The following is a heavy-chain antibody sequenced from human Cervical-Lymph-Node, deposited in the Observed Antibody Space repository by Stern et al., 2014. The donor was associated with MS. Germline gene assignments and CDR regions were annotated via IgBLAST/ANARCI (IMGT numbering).Heavy chain of an antibody. CDR2: IIPIFGTA. CDR3: ARGMRGDYLSDY. Sequence: QVQLVQSGAEVRKPGSSVKVSCKTSGGTFSDHAISWVRQAPGQGLEWMGGIIPIFGTATYAQKFQGRVTIIADESTSTAYMELSSLKLEDTAVYYCARGMRGDYLSDYWGQGTLVTVSS. CDR1: GGTFSDHA. J-gene: IGHJ4*02. D-gene: IGHD4-17*01. V-gene: IGHV1-69*01.